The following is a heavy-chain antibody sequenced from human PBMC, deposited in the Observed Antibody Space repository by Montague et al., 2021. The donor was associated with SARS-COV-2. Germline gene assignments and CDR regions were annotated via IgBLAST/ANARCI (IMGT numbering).Heavy chain of an antibody. Sequence: RRTLSLTCNVSGDSITSNYWWSWLRQPPGKGLEWIGEIYHTGSTNFNPSLKSRVTMSVDKSKKFFSLSLRSVTAADTATYYCARDGGQRFRAFESWGQGTLVTISS. V-gene: IGHV4-4*03. CDR1: GDSITSNYW. D-gene: IGHD3-16*01. CDR3: ARDGGQRFRAFES. CDR2: IYHTGST. J-gene: IGHJ4*02.